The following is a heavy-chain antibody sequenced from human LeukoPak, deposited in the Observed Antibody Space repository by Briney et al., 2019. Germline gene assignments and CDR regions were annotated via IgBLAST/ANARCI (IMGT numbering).Heavy chain of an antibody. CDR3: ARGVRCSGGSCYKGVFDY. D-gene: IGHD2-15*01. J-gene: IGHJ4*02. Sequence: SETLSLTCTVSGGSISSGSYYWSWIRQPAGKGLEWIGRIYTSGSTNYNPSLKSRVTISVDTSKNQFSLKLSSVTAADTAVYYCARGVRCSGGSCYKGVFDYWGQGTLVTVSS. CDR2: IYTSGST. V-gene: IGHV4-61*02. CDR1: GGSISSGSYY.